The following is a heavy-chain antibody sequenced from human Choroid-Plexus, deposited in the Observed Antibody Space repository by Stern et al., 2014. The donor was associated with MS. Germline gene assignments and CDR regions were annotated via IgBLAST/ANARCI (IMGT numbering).Heavy chain of an antibody. V-gene: IGHV3-30*18. D-gene: IGHD2/OR15-2a*01. J-gene: IGHJ5*02. CDR3: AKDRQYLTYFFDH. Sequence: QVQLVQSGGGVVQPGSPLRLSCVASGFTFGSCAMHWVRQAPGKGLEWVAGVADDGSNKDDADSGKGRFTISRDNSQNTLYMQMSSLRPEDTAVYYCAKDRQYLTYFFDHWGQGSLVTVSS. CDR1: GFTFGSCA. CDR2: VADDGSNK.